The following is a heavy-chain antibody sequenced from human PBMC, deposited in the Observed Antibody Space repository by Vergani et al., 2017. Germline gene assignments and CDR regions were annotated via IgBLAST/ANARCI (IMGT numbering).Heavy chain of an antibody. CDR2: ISWNSGSI. J-gene: IGHJ2*01. D-gene: IGHD1-26*01. CDR3: AKDQSGSHWYFDL. V-gene: IGHV3-9*01. CDR1: GFTFDDYA. Sequence: EVQLVESGGGLVQPGRSLRLSCAASGFTFDDYAMHWVRQAPGKGLEWVSGISWNSGSIGYADSVKGRFTISRDNAKNSLYLQMNSLRAEDTAVYYCAKDQSGSHWYFDLWGRGTLVTVSS.